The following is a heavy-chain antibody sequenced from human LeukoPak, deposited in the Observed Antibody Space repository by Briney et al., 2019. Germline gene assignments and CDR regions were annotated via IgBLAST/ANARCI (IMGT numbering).Heavy chain of an antibody. Sequence: GGSLRLSCAASGFTVSSNFMTWVRQAPGKGLDWVSLIYSGGSTYYADSVKGRFTISRDNSKNTLYLQMNSLRDEDTAVYYCASGRRGIIAAGLDYWGQGTLVIVSS. J-gene: IGHJ4*02. CDR2: IYSGGST. CDR3: ASGRRGIIAAGLDY. V-gene: IGHV3-66*01. D-gene: IGHD6-13*01. CDR1: GFTVSSNF.